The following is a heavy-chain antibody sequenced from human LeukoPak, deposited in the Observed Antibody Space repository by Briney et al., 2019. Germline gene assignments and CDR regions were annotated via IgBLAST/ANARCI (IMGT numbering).Heavy chain of an antibody. CDR3: ARGHSPVTTKVSYFQH. V-gene: IGHV4-39*01. CDR2: IYYSGST. CDR1: GGSIRSSTYY. D-gene: IGHD4-17*01. Sequence: PSETLSLTCTVSGGSIRSSTYYWGWIRQPPGKGLEWIGSIYYSGSTYYNPSLKSRVTISVDTSKNQFSLKLSSVTAADTAVYYCARGHSPVTTKVSYFQHWGQGTLVTVSS. J-gene: IGHJ1*01.